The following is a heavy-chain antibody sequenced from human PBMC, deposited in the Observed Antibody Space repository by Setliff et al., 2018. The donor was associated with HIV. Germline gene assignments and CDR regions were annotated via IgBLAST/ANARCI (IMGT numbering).Heavy chain of an antibody. D-gene: IGHD2-21*02. V-gene: IGHV4-39*02. Sequence: SETLSLTCTVSGGSITSSSNYWGWIRQPPGKGLEWIGSIYYSGSSYYNPSLKSRVTISVDTSKNQFSLKLSSVTAPDTAVYYCAREGDGIDFWGQGTLVTVSS. CDR1: GGSITSSSNY. J-gene: IGHJ4*02. CDR2: IYYSGSS. CDR3: AREGDGIDF.